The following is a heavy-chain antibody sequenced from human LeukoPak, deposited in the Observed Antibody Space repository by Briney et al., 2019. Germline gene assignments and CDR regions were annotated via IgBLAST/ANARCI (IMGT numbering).Heavy chain of an antibody. Sequence: SETLSLTCTVSGGSITSNSYYWGWIRQPPGKGLEWIGSITYSGSTYYNPSLKRRVTISVDTSKNQFSLKLSSVTAADTAVYYCARVPALSSSWYPYYYYYYMDVWGKGTTVTVPS. CDR2: ITYSGST. D-gene: IGHD6-13*01. V-gene: IGHV4-39*07. CDR3: ARVPALSSSWYPYYYYYYMDV. CDR1: GGSITSNSYY. J-gene: IGHJ6*03.